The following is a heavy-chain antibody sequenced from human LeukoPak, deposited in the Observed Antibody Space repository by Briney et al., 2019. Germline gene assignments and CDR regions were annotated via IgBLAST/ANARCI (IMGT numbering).Heavy chain of an antibody. CDR2: IKQDGSEK. CDR3: ARDSGPLRYFDPESYFDY. D-gene: IGHD3-9*01. Sequence: PGGSLRLSCAASGFTFSSYWMSWVRQAPGKGLEWVANIKQDGSEKYYVDSVKGRFTISRDNAKNSLYLQMNSLRAEDTAVYYCARDSGPLRYFDPESYFDYWGQGTLVTVSS. J-gene: IGHJ4*02. V-gene: IGHV3-7*01. CDR1: GFTFSSYW.